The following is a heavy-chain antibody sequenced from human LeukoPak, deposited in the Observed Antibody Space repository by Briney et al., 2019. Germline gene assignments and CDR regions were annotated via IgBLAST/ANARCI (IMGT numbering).Heavy chain of an antibody. CDR3: ARGPTYSGFDY. V-gene: IGHV4-59*01. CDR1: GGSFSGYY. Sequence: SESLSLPCAVYGGSFSGYYWSWIRQPPGKGLEWIGYIYYSGSTNYNPSLKSRVTISVDTSKNQFSLKLSSVTAADTAVYYCARGPTYSGFDYWGQGTLVTVSS. CDR2: IYYSGST. J-gene: IGHJ4*02. D-gene: IGHD3-16*01.